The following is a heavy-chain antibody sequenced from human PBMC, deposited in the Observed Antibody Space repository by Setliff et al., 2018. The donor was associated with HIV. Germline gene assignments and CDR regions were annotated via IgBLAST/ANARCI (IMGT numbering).Heavy chain of an antibody. CDR2: IRSSGDT. D-gene: IGHD5-12*01. CDR3: ARHIAGYSAYDLGWFDP. J-gene: IGHJ5*02. CDR1: GASISSHNYY. V-gene: IGHV4-39*01. Sequence: SETLSLTCTVSGASISSHNYYWGWIRQSPGKGLEWIASIRSSGDTYYNPSLRSRVTISVDTSKNHFSLKLSSVTAADTAVYYCARHIAGYSAYDLGWFDPWGQGTLVTVSS.